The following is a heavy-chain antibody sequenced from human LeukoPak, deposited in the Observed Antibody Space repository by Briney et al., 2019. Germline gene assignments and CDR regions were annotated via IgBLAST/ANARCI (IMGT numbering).Heavy chain of an antibody. CDR3: ARPRGIAAADWFDP. Sequence: ASVKVSCKASGYTFTDYYLHWVRQAPGQGLEWMGWINPNSGGTNYAQKFQGRVTMTRDTSISTAYMELSRLRSDDTAMYYCARPRGIAAADWFDPWGQGTLVTVSS. CDR1: GYTFTDYY. D-gene: IGHD6-13*01. CDR2: INPNSGGT. V-gene: IGHV1-2*02. J-gene: IGHJ5*02.